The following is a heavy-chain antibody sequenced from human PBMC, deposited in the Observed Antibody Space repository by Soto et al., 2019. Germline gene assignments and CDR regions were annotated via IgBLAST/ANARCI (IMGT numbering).Heavy chain of an antibody. CDR2: ISSSSSHT. D-gene: IGHD6-6*01. Sequence: QVQLVESGGGWVKPGASLRLSCAASGFSFSDYYMSWIRQAPGKGLEWLTYISSSSSHTNYADSVKGRFTISRDNAKNSVYLHLNSLRAGDTAIYYCARRVSAHFDYWGQGTLVTVSS. CDR3: ARRVSAHFDY. CDR1: GFSFSDYY. J-gene: IGHJ4*02. V-gene: IGHV3-11*05.